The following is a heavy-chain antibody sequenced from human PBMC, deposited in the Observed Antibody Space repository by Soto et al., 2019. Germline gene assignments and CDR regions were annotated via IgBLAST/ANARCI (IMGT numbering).Heavy chain of an antibody. CDR2: ISSDGRYK. Sequence: QVVVVESGGGVVQPGRSLTLFCAASGFMFETFYMHWVRQAPGKGLQWVAVISSDGRYKYYAESVKGRFSISRDNSKNTLYLQLTSLITQDTAVYYCARFFDGYYFDYWGQGALVTVSS. V-gene: IGHV3-30*04. CDR3: ARFFDGYYFDY. J-gene: IGHJ4*02. CDR1: GFMFETFY. D-gene: IGHD6-13*01.